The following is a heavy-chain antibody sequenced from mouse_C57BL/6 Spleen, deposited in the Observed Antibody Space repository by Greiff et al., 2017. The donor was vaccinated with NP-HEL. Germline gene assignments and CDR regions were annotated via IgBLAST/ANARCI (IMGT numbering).Heavy chain of an antibody. J-gene: IGHJ4*01. Sequence: EVQLVESGGGLVQPGGSLSLSCAASGFTFTDYYMSWVRQPPGKALEWLGFIRNKATGYTTEYSASVKGRFTISRDNSQSILYLQMNALRAEDSATYYFARYKGSNYAMDYGGQGTSVTVSS. V-gene: IGHV7-3*01. CDR1: GFTFTDYY. D-gene: IGHD1-1*01. CDR3: ARYKGSNYAMDY. CDR2: IRNKATGYTT.